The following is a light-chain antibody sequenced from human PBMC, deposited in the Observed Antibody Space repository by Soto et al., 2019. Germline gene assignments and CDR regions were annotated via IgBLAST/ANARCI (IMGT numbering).Light chain of an antibody. CDR3: QQYSSSPRT. V-gene: IGKV3-20*01. Sequence: EIVLTQSPGTLSLSPGERATLSCRASQSVSSSYLGWYQQKPGEAPRLLIYGASSRATGIPDRFSGSGSGTDFTLTISRLEPEDFAMYYCQQYSSSPRTFGQGTKVEIK. J-gene: IGKJ1*01. CDR1: QSVSSSY. CDR2: GAS.